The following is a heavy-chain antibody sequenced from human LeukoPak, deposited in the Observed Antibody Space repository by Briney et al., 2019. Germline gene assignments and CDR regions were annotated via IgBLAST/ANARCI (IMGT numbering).Heavy chain of an antibody. CDR3: ARVSAYSNYFDY. Sequence: VGSLRLSCAASGFTFSSYGMHWVRQAPGKGLEWVAFIRYDGSNKYYADSVKGRFTISRDNSKNTLYLQMISLRAEDTAVYYCARVSAYSNYFDYWGQGILVTVPS. CDR1: GFTFSSYG. V-gene: IGHV3-30*02. D-gene: IGHD4-11*01. J-gene: IGHJ4*02. CDR2: IRYDGSNK.